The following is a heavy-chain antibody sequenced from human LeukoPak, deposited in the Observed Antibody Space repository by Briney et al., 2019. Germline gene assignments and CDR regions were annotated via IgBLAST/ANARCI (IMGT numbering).Heavy chain of an antibody. CDR3: ARLVVVAATPEDY. D-gene: IGHD2-15*01. J-gene: IGHJ4*02. CDR1: GYTFTDYS. CDR2: INPNSGGT. V-gene: IGHV1-2*02. Sequence: ASVKVSCKASGYTFTDYSMHWVRQAPGQGLEWMGWINPNSGGTKYAQKFQGRVTMTRDTSISTAYMELSRLRSDDTAVYYCARLVVVAATPEDYWGQGTLVTVSS.